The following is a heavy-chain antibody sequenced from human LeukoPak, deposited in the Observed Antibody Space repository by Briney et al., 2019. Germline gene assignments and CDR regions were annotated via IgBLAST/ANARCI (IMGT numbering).Heavy chain of an antibody. J-gene: IGHJ3*02. CDR1: GGSISSSSYY. CDR3: AREVLVVVAATHDAFDI. Sequence: SETLSLTCTVSGGSISSSSYYWGWIRQPPGKGLEWIGSIYYSGSTYYNPSLKSRVTISVDTSKNQFSLKLSSVTAADTAVYYCAREVLVVVAATHDAFDIWGQGTMVTVSS. V-gene: IGHV4-39*07. CDR2: IYYSGST. D-gene: IGHD2-15*01.